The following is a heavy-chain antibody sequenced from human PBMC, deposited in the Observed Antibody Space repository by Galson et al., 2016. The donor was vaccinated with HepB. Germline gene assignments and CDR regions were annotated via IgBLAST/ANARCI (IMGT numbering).Heavy chain of an antibody. J-gene: IGHJ6*02. D-gene: IGHD3-22*01. CDR2: IAGSGAPT. CDR1: GFTFNIYA. Sequence: SLRLSCAASGFTFNIYAMSWVRQAPGKGLEWVAAIAGSGAPTNYADSVKGRFTISRDNSKNTPYLQMNSLRAEDTALYYCAKDSSAYYYVSFYYYAMDVWGQGTTVTVSS. V-gene: IGHV3-23*01. CDR3: AKDSSAYYYVSFYYYAMDV.